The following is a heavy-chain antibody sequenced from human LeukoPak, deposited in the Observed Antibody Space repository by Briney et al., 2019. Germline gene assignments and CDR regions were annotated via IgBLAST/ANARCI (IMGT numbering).Heavy chain of an antibody. J-gene: IGHJ6*03. Sequence: ASVKVSCKASGYTFTIYEINWVRQAPGQGLEWMGWMNPNSGNTGYARKFQGRVTMTRNTSITTAYMELSNLRSEDTAVYYCARNHDLGRYYYKDVWGKGTTVTVSS. V-gene: IGHV1-8*01. D-gene: IGHD3-16*01. CDR3: ARNHDLGRYYYKDV. CDR2: MNPNSGNT. CDR1: GYTFTIYE.